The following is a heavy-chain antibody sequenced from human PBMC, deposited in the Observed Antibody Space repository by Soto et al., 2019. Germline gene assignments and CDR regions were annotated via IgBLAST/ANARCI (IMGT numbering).Heavy chain of an antibody. Sequence: ESQKVTCKGSGNACRIHGLALLLQIHGKGLEWVGFIYPGNSNTMYSPSFQGHVTISADTALSTTYLQWDTLKPSDTAMYFCASDSHCNGGNCPMGGFEMWGQGTMVTV. J-gene: IGHJ3*02. V-gene: IGHV5-51*01. CDR3: ASDSHCNGGNCPMGGFEM. CDR2: IYPGNSNT. CDR1: GNACRIHG. D-gene: IGHD2-15*01.